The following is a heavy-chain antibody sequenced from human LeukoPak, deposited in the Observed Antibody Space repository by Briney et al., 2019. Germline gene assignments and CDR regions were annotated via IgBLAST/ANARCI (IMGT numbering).Heavy chain of an antibody. Sequence: ASVKVSCKASGYTFTYYGVSWVRKAPGQGLEWMGWITVDNGNTHYAQNFQGRVTMTTDTSTSTVYMELRSLRSDDTAVYYCARGAGDDYVWNSYRYYDFWGQGTLVTVSS. CDR1: GYTFTYYG. CDR2: ITVDNGNT. J-gene: IGHJ4*02. CDR3: ARGAGDDYVWNSYRYYDF. V-gene: IGHV1-18*01. D-gene: IGHD3-16*02.